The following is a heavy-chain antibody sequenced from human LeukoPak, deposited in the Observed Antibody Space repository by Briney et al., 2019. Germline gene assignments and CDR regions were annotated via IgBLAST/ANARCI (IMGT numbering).Heavy chain of an antibody. CDR2: ISSSGGTI. CDR1: GFTFSSYN. Sequence: GGSLRLSCAASGFTFSSYNINWVRQAPGKGLEWISYISSSGGTIYYADSVKGRFTISKDNAKNSLYLQMNSLRVEDTAVYYCAGENKMGYSYAADCWGQGTLVTVSS. CDR3: AGENKMGYSYAADC. D-gene: IGHD5-18*01. J-gene: IGHJ4*02. V-gene: IGHV3-48*04.